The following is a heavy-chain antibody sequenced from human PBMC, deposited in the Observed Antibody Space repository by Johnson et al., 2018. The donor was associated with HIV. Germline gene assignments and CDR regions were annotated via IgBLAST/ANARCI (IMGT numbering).Heavy chain of an antibody. CDR3: AKDNGIAGTSGDAFDI. CDR1: GFTFSTYW. J-gene: IGHJ3*02. Sequence: QVQLVESGGGLVQPGGSLRLSCAASGFTFSTYWMNWVRQAPGKGLEWVAVIWYYGSNKYYADSVKGRFTISRDNSKNTLYLQMKSLRAEDTALYLCAKDNGIAGTSGDAFDIWGQGTMVTVSS. CDR2: IWYYGSNK. V-gene: IGHV3-30*02. D-gene: IGHD6-13*01.